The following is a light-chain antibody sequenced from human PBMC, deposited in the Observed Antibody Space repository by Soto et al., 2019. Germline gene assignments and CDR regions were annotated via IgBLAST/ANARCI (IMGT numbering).Light chain of an antibody. CDR2: KIP. CDR3: MQATQFPRT. CDR1: ESLVHSDGDTH. V-gene: IGKV2-24*01. Sequence: DIVMTQTPLSSPVTLGQPASISCRSSESLVHSDGDTHLSWLQQRPGQPPRLLIYKIPNRFSGVADRFSGSGAGTDFTLKISRVKAEDVGVDYCMQATQFPRTFGQGTKVEIK. J-gene: IGKJ1*01.